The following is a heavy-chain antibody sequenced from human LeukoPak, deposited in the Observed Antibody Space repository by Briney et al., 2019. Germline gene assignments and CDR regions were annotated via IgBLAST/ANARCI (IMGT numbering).Heavy chain of an antibody. CDR3: ARAPGYSYGSSFDY. J-gene: IGHJ4*02. Sequence: ASVKVSCQASGYTFTDYYMHWVRQAPGQGLEWMGWINPNSGGTNYAQKFQRRVTMTRDTSISTAYMELSRLRSDDTAVYYCARAPGYSYGSSFDYWGQGTLVTVSS. V-gene: IGHV1-2*02. D-gene: IGHD5-18*01. CDR1: GYTFTDYY. CDR2: INPNSGGT.